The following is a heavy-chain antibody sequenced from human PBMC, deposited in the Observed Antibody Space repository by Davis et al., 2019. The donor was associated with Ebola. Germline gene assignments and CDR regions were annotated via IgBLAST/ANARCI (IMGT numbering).Heavy chain of an antibody. J-gene: IGHJ4*02. CDR1: GYTFTSYA. Sequence: ASVKVSCKASGYTFTSYAMHWVRQAPGQRLEWMGWINAGNGNTKYSQKFQGRVTITRDTSASTAHMELSSLRSEDTAVYYCARGVGEFIDYWGQGTLVTVSS. D-gene: IGHD3-10*01. CDR2: INAGNGNT. V-gene: IGHV1-3*01. CDR3: ARGVGEFIDY.